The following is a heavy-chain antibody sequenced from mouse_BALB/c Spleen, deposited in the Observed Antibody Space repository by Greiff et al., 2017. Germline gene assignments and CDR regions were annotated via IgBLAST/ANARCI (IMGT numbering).Heavy chain of an antibody. J-gene: IGHJ3*01. CDR3: ASSLLRLPFAY. CDR1: GFAFSSYD. CDR2: ISSGGGST. V-gene: IGHV5-12-1*01. D-gene: IGHD1-2*01. Sequence: EVQLQESGGGLVKPGGSLKLSCAASGFAFSSYDMSWVRQTPEKRLEWVAYISSGGGSTYYPDTVKGRFTISRDNAKNTLYLQMSSLKSEDTAMYYCASSLLRLPFAYWGQGTLVTVSA.